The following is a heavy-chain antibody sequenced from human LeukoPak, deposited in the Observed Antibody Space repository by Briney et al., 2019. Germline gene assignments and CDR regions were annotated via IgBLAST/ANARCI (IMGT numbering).Heavy chain of an antibody. J-gene: IGHJ4*02. V-gene: IGHV3-23*01. CDR2: FGNSGGST. CDR3: ARVDARTSSWNYEDF. D-gene: IGHD6-13*01. Sequence: GGSLRLSCAASGFTYSSYAMSWVRQAPAKGLEWVAAFGNSGGSTYYADSVKGRFTISRDNSKNTLYLQMDSLRAEDTAIYYCARVDARTSSWNYEDFWGQGTLVTVSS. CDR1: GFTYSSYA.